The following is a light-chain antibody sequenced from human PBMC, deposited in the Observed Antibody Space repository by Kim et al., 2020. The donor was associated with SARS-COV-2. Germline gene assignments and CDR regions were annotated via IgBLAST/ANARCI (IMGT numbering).Light chain of an antibody. CDR3: QQYDNLRLT. CDR2: DAS. Sequence: DIQMTQSPSSLSASVGDRVTITCQASHDISIYLNWYQQKPGKAPKLLIYDASNLETGVPSRFSGSGSGTEFTFTISSLQPEDIATYYCQQYDNLRLTFGQGTRLEIK. J-gene: IGKJ5*01. CDR1: HDISIY. V-gene: IGKV1-33*01.